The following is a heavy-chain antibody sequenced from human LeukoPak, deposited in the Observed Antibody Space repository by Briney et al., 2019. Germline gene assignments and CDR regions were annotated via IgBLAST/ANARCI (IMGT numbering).Heavy chain of an antibody. V-gene: IGHV4-30-4*01. CDR2: IYYSGST. CDR3: ARVRGALYRGYFQH. J-gene: IGHJ1*01. D-gene: IGHD3-16*01. CDR1: GGSISSGDYY. Sequence: SETLSLTCTVSGGSISSGDYYWSWIRQPPGKGLEWIGYIYYSGSTYYNPSLKSRVTISVDTSKNQFSLKLSSVTAADTAVYYCARVRGALYRGYFQHWGPGTLVTVSS.